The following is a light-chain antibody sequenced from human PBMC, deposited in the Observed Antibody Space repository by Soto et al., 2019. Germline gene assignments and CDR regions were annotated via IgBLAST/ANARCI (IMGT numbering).Light chain of an antibody. J-gene: IGKJ1*01. CDR1: QSVSSN. CDR2: GAS. V-gene: IGKV3-15*01. Sequence: EIVMTQSPATLSVSPGERATLSCRASQSVSSNLAWYQQKPGQAPRLLIYGASTRATGIPARFSGSGSGTEFTLTISSLQSEDFAVXXXXXXNNWPPGTFGQGTKVEIK. CDR3: XXXNNWPPGT.